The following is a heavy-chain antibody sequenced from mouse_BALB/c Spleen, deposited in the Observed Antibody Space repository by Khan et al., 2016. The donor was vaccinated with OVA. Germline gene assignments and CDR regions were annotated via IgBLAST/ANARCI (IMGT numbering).Heavy chain of an antibody. CDR1: GYTFTSYS. J-gene: IGHJ2*01. CDR3: GRTHER. V-gene: IGHV1-4*01. CDR2: INPSSGYT. Sequence: QVRLQQSGAELARPGASVKMSCKASGYTFTSYSMHWVKQRPGQGLEWIGYINPSSGYTKYNQKFKDKATLTADKSSSTAYMQLSSLTSEDSAVYCCGRTHERWGQGTTLTVSS.